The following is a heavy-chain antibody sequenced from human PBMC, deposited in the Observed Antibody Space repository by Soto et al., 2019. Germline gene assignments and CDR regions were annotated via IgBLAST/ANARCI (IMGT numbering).Heavy chain of an antibody. D-gene: IGHD1-26*01. V-gene: IGHV3-66*01. CDR1: GFTVTSNY. CDR3: ARDDSGYSGSHYIDYFNF. Sequence: GGSLRLSCAASGFTVTSNYMSWVRQAPGKGLEWVSVVYSSGNTYYAASVKGRLTFTRDTSAGTTYMELSSLTSEDTAIYYCARDDSGYSGSHYIDYFNFWGQGTLVTVSS. J-gene: IGHJ4*02. CDR2: VYSSGNT.